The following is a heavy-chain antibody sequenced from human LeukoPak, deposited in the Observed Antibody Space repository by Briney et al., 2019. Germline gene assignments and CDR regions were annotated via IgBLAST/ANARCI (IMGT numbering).Heavy chain of an antibody. V-gene: IGHV4-59*01. CDR1: GGSISSYY. CDR2: IYYSGST. J-gene: IGHJ3*02. Sequence: PSETLSLTCTVSGGSISSYYWSWIRQPPGKGLEWIGYIYYSGSTNYNPSLKSRVTISVDTSKNQFSLKLSSVTAADTAVYYCAIRKRSGSYGPGAFDIWGQGTMVTVSS. D-gene: IGHD1-26*01. CDR3: AIRKRSGSYGPGAFDI.